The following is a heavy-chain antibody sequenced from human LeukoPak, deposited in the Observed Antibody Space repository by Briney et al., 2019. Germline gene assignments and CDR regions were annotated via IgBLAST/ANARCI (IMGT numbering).Heavy chain of an antibody. J-gene: IGHJ5*02. CDR1: GFDFSTYS. CDR3: AKDRDLAS. CDR2: VRSDGSSQ. V-gene: IGHV3-30*02. Sequence: GPLRLSCEVSGFDFSTYSMNWVRQAPGKGLEWVAFVRSDGSSQSYADSVKGRFTISRDNSKNTLYLQMSSLRPEDTAIYYCAKDRDLASWGQGTLVTVSS.